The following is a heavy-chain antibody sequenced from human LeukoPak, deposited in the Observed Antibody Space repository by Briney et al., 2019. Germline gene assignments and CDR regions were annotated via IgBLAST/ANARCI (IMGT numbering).Heavy chain of an antibody. CDR3: ARGYSGWYGTKGGNWFDP. Sequence: ASVKVSCKASGYTFTSYYMHWVRQAPGQGLEWMGIINPSGGSTSYAQKFQGRVTMTRDMSTSTVYMELSSLRSEDTAVYYCARGYSGWYGTKGGNWFDPWGQGTLVTVSS. J-gene: IGHJ5*02. CDR2: INPSGGST. D-gene: IGHD6-13*01. CDR1: GYTFTSYY. V-gene: IGHV1-46*01.